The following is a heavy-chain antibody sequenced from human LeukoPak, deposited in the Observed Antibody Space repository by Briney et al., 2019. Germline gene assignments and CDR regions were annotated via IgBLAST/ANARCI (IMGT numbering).Heavy chain of an antibody. D-gene: IGHD4-17*01. Sequence: SVKVSCKASGGTFSNYAIGWVRQAPGQGLEWMGRVIPVAGVTNNAQKFQGRVTITADTSTSTAYMELSSLISEDTAVYYCARDPGAYGDYFRPSGWDSWGQGTLVTISS. J-gene: IGHJ4*02. V-gene: IGHV1-69*04. CDR3: ARDPGAYGDYFRPSGWDS. CDR1: GGTFSNYA. CDR2: VIPVAGVT.